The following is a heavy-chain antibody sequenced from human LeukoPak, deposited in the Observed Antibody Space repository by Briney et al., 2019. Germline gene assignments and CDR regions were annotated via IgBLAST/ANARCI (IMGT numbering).Heavy chain of an antibody. CDR2: ISSSGSTI. J-gene: IGHJ3*01. Sequence: GGSLRLSCAASGFTFSGYEMNWVRQAPGKGLEWVSYISSSGSTIYYADSVKGRFTISRDNAKNSLYLQMNSLRAEDTAVYYCAREGYDSSGYYQADWGQGTMVTVSS. CDR1: GFTFSGYE. V-gene: IGHV3-48*03. D-gene: IGHD3-22*01. CDR3: AREGYDSSGYYQAD.